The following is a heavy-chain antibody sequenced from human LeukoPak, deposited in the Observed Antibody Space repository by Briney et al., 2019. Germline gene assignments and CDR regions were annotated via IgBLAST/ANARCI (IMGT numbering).Heavy chain of an antibody. D-gene: IGHD3-10*01. CDR1: GFTFSNYA. CDR3: ARVKAGYYYYMDV. CDR2: ISGSGGST. J-gene: IGHJ6*03. V-gene: IGHV3-23*01. Sequence: GGSLRLPCAASGFTFSNYAMSWVRQAPGKGPEWVSAISGSGGSTYYADSVKGRFTISRDNYENTLYLQMNSLRAEDTAVFYCARVKAGYYYYMDVWGKGTTVTVSS.